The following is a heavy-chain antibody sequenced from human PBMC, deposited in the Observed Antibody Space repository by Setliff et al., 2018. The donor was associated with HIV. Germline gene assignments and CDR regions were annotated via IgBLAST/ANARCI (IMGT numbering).Heavy chain of an antibody. CDR3: TKRTMPTGGFQH. D-gene: IGHD1-1*01. CDR1: GYAFTSNY. Sequence: ASVKVSCKASGYAFTSNYIHWVRQAPGQGLEWMALIYPSNGDTTYAQSIQGRVTMTLDTSTSTVYMELSSLRAEDTAVYYCTKRTMPTGGFQHWGQGTLVTVSS. V-gene: IGHV1-46*01. CDR2: IYPSNGDT. J-gene: IGHJ1*01.